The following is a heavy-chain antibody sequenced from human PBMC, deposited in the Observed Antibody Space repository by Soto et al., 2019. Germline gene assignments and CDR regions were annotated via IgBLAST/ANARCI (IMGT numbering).Heavy chain of an antibody. CDR2: INHSGST. D-gene: IGHD2-15*01. CDR1: GGSFSGYN. CDR3: SRSQCGYCRGGSCDFDN. V-gene: IGHV4-34*01. J-gene: IGHJ4*02. Sequence: SETLSLTCAVYGGSFSGYNWSWLRQPPGQGREWIGEINHSGSTEYNPTLNSRVTISVDTAKNQFSLKLSSVTAADTAVYYCSRSQCGYCRGGSCDFDNWSQATLVT.